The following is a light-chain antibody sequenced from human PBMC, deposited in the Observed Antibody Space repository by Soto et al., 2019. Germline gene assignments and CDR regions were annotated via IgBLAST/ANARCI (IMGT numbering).Light chain of an antibody. CDR3: QQYNTLNT. Sequence: EIAMTQSPATLSVSPGQRATLSCRASQTVNSNLAWYQQKPGHAPSLLMYNVSTRATGFPARFSGSGSGTEFTLPISSLQSEDSAIYYCQQYNTLNTFGQGTKLEIK. CDR2: NVS. J-gene: IGKJ2*01. V-gene: IGKV3-15*01. CDR1: QTVNSN.